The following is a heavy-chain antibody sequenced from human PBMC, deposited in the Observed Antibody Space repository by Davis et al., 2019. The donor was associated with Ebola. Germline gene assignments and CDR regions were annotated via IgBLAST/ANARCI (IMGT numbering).Heavy chain of an antibody. CDR3: ARDATMVPSFYYGMDV. CDR1: GFTVSSNY. Sequence: GESLKISCAASGFTVSSNYMSWVRQAPGKGLEWVSVIYSGGSTYYADSVKGRFTISRDNSKNTLYLQMNSLRAEDTAVYYCARDATMVPSFYYGMDVWGQGTTVTVSS. D-gene: IGHD3-10*01. CDR2: IYSGGST. J-gene: IGHJ6*02. V-gene: IGHV3-66*02.